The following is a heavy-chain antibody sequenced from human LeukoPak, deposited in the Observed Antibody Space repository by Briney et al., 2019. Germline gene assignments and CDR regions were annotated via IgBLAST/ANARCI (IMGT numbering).Heavy chain of an antibody. Sequence: PSETLSLTCTVSGGSISSSSYYWGWIRQPPGKGLEWIGNIYYTGSTYYNPSLKSRVTISVDTSKNQFSLKLSSVTAADTAVYYCARVGPGSGSYLGWFDPWGQGTLVTVSS. V-gene: IGHV4-39*07. J-gene: IGHJ5*02. CDR1: GGSISSSSYY. CDR3: ARVGPGSGSYLGWFDP. CDR2: IYYTGST. D-gene: IGHD3-10*01.